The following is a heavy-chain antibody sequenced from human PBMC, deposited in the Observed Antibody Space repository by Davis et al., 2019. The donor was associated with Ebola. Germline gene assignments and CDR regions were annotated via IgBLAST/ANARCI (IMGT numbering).Heavy chain of an antibody. CDR3: TTSERMITFGGVIVILDY. CDR2: IKSKTDGGTT. J-gene: IGHJ4*02. CDR1: GFTFSNAW. D-gene: IGHD3-16*02. Sequence: GESLKISCAASGFTFSNAWMNWVRQAPGKGLEWVGRIKSKTDGGTTDYAAPVKGRFTISRDDSKNTLYLQMNSLKTEDTAVYYCTTSERMITFGGVIVILDYWGQGTLVTVSS. V-gene: IGHV3-15*07.